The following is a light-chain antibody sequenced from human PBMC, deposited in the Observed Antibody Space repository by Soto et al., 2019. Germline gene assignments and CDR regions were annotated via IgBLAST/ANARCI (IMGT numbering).Light chain of an antibody. CDR3: LLSHGRARV. CDR1: TGAVTSGQW. Sequence: VVTHEPSLTVSPGGTVTLTCGSSTGAVTSGQWPYWFQRKPGQAPTTLIYDTTNRQSWTPARFSGSLLGGKAALTLSGAQPEDEADYYCLLSHGRARVFGGGIQLTVL. V-gene: IGLV7-46*01. J-gene: IGLJ2*01. CDR2: DTT.